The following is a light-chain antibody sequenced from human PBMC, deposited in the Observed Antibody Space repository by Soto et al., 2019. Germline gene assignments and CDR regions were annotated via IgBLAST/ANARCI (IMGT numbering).Light chain of an antibody. CDR1: QSVSSY. Sequence: EIVLTQSPATLSLSPGARATLSCRASQSVSSYVAWYQQKPGQAPRLLMYDASNRATGIPARFSGSGSGTDFTLTISSLDPEDFAVYYCQQRSNWPTFGGGTKVEIK. J-gene: IGKJ4*01. V-gene: IGKV3-11*01. CDR3: QQRSNWPT. CDR2: DAS.